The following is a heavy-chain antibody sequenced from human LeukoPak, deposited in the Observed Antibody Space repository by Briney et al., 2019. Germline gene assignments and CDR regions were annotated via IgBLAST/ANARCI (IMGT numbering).Heavy chain of an antibody. CDR1: GVSMSSYY. J-gene: IGHJ3*02. CDR3: ARDYYGSGSYYAPYDAFDI. D-gene: IGHD3-10*01. CDR2: MHNNGNS. Sequence: SETLSLTCTASGVSMSSYYWSWIRQPPGKGLEWIAYMHNNGNSNYNPSLKSRVTISVDTSKNQFSLKLSSVTAADTAVYYCARDYYGSGSYYAPYDAFDIWGQGTMVTVSS. V-gene: IGHV4-59*01.